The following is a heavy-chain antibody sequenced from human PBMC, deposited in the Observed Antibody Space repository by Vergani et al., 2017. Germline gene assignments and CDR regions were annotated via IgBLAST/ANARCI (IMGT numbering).Heavy chain of an antibody. CDR3: AREVGIVANEDDAFDI. J-gene: IGHJ3*02. D-gene: IGHD5-12*01. V-gene: IGHV4-31*03. CDR2: IYYSGST. Sequence: QVQLQESGPGLVKPSQTLSLTCTVPGGPISSGGYYWSWIRQHPGKGLEWIGYIYYSGSTYYNPSLKSRVTISVDTSKNQFSLKLSSVTAADTAVYYCAREVGIVANEDDAFDIWGQGTMVTVSS. CDR1: GGPISSGGYY.